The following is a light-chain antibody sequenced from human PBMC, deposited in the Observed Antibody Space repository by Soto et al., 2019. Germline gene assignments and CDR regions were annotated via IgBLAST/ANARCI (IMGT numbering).Light chain of an antibody. V-gene: IGKV3-20*01. CDR3: QQYTQSLWT. Sequence: PGEIATLSCSASQSVSSSNFAWYQQKPAQAPRILIYGASRRAPGIPERFSGSGYGTHFTLTIDRLETEDFAVYFCQQYTQSLWTFGQGTKVDIK. CDR1: QSVSSSN. CDR2: GAS. J-gene: IGKJ1*01.